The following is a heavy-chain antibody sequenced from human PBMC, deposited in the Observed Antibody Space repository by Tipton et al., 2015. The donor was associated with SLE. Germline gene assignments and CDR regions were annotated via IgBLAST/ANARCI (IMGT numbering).Heavy chain of an antibody. CDR1: GGSISSSSYY. Sequence: GLVKPSETLSLTCTVSGGSISSSSYYWGWIRQPPGKGLEWIGSIYYSGSTYYNPSLKSRLSISMSTSKNQFSLKLSSVTAADTAVYYCASWYSSSWYYFDYWGQGTLVTVSS. V-gene: IGHV4-39*07. D-gene: IGHD6-13*01. CDR2: IYYSGST. CDR3: ASWYSSSWYYFDY. J-gene: IGHJ4*02.